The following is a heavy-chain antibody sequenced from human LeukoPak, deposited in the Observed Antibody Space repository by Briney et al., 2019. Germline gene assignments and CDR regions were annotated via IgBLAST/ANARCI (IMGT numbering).Heavy chain of an antibody. J-gene: IGHJ4*02. CDR2: IIPIFGTA. V-gene: IGHV1-69*01. D-gene: IGHD5-18*01. Sequence: SVKVSCKASGGTFSSYAISWVRQAPGQGLEWMGGIIPIFGTANYAQKFQGRVTITADESTSTAYMELSSLRSEDTAVYYCATYSYGLYYFDYWGQGTLVTVSS. CDR3: ATYSYGLYYFDY. CDR1: GGTFSSYA.